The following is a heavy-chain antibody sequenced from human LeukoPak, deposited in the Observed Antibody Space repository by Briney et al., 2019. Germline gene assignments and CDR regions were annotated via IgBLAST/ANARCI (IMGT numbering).Heavy chain of an antibody. CDR3: ARQEGYPGVADY. D-gene: IGHD5-18*01. J-gene: IGHJ4*02. Sequence: GESLKISCKASGYIFTTYWIGWVRQMPGKGLEGMGIIYPGDSDTRYSPSFQGQVTISADKSISTAYLQWSSLKASDTAMYYCARQEGYPGVADYWGQGTLVTVSS. CDR1: GYIFTTYW. CDR2: IYPGDSDT. V-gene: IGHV5-51*01.